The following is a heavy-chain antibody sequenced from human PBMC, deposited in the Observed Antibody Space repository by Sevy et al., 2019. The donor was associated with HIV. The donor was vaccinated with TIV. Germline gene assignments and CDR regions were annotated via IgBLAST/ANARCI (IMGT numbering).Heavy chain of an antibody. D-gene: IGHD2-15*01. Sequence: APVKVSCKASGYTFTSYGISWVRQAPGQGLAWMGWISAYNGNTNYAQKLQGRVTMTTDTSTSTAYMELRSLRSDDMAVYYCARDGYCSGGSRYPNYYYGMDVWGQGTTVTVSS. J-gene: IGHJ6*02. V-gene: IGHV1-18*03. CDR1: GYTFTSYG. CDR3: ARDGYCSGGSRYPNYYYGMDV. CDR2: ISAYNGNT.